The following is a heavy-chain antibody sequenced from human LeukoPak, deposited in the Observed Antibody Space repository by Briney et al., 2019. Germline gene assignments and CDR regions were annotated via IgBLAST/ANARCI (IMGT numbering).Heavy chain of an antibody. D-gene: IGHD3-10*01. J-gene: IGHJ3*01. CDR3: ARGGLVRGSIDSLIAFDF. CDR1: GFTFNDYG. CDR2: INWNGGGT. V-gene: IGHV3-20*04. Sequence: GGSLRLSCAASGFTFNDYGMSWVRQAPRKGLEWVSGINWNGGGTGYADSVKGRFTISRDNAKNSLYLQMNSLRAEDTAVYYCARGGLVRGSIDSLIAFDFWGQGTVVTVSS.